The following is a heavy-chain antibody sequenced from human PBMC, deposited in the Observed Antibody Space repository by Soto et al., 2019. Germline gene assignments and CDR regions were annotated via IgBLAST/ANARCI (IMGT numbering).Heavy chain of an antibody. V-gene: IGHV1-46*01. Sequence: KVSCKASGYTFTSYYMHWVRQAPGQGLEWMGIINPSGGSTSYAQKFQGRVTMTRDTSTSTVYMELSSLRSEDTAVYYCARDPGYCSSTSCYWYYYYGMDVWGQGTKVTVS. J-gene: IGHJ6*02. CDR3: ARDPGYCSSTSCYWYYYYGMDV. CDR2: INPSGGST. D-gene: IGHD2-2*01. CDR1: GYTFTSYY.